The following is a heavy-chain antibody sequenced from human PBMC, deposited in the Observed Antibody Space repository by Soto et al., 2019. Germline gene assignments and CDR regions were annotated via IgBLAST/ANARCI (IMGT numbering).Heavy chain of an antibody. CDR3: AHSLPVLRFLEWRAGFDY. CDR2: IYWNDDK. Sequence: QITLKESGPTLVKPTQTLTLTCTFSGFSLSTSGVGVGWIRQPPGKALEWLALIYWNDDKRYSPSLKSRLTITKDTSKNQVVLTVTNLDPVETATYFCAHSLPVLRFLEWRAGFDYWGQGTLVTVSS. V-gene: IGHV2-5*01. D-gene: IGHD3-3*01. J-gene: IGHJ4*02. CDR1: GFSLSTSGVG.